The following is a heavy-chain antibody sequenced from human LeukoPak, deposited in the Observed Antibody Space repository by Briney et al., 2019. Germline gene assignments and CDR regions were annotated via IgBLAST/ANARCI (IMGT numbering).Heavy chain of an antibody. V-gene: IGHV3-30*02. D-gene: IGHD5-12*01. Sequence: GGSLRLSCAASGFTFSSYGMHWVRQAPGKGLAWVAFIRYDGSNKYYADSVKGRFTISRDNSKNTLYLQMNSLRAEDTAVYYCAKDRRRGYSGYGNKSPLDYWGQGTLVTVSS. CDR1: GFTFSSYG. J-gene: IGHJ4*02. CDR2: IRYDGSNK. CDR3: AKDRRRGYSGYGNKSPLDY.